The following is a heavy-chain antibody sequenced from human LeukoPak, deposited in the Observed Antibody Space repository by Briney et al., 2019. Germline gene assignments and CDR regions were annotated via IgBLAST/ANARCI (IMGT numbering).Heavy chain of an antibody. D-gene: IGHD3-22*01. CDR2: INHSGST. J-gene: IGHJ4*02. CDR1: GGSFSGYY. Sequence: PSETLSLTCAVYGGSFSGYYWSWIRQPPGKGLEWIGEINHSGSTNYNPSLKSRVTISVDTSKSQFSLKLSSVTAADTAVYYCARQYYYDSSGYYADRCFDYWGQGTLVTVSS. V-gene: IGHV4-34*01. CDR3: ARQYYYDSSGYYADRCFDY.